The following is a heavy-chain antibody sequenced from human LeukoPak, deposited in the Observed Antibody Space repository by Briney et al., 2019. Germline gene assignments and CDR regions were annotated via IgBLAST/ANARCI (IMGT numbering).Heavy chain of an antibody. D-gene: IGHD3-9*01. CDR2: IYYSGST. CDR1: GGSISDYY. CDR3: ARQTGYLAY. V-gene: IGHV4-59*08. J-gene: IGHJ4*02. Sequence: SETLSLTCTVSGGSISDYYWSWIRQPPGKGLEWIGHIYYSGSTNYNPSLKSRVTISVDTSKNQFSLKLSSVTAADTAVYFCARQTGYLAYWGQGPLVTVSS.